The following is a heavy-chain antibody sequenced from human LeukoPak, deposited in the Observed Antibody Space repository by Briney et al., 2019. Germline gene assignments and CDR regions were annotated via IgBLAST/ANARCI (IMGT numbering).Heavy chain of an antibody. V-gene: IGHV3-48*03. J-gene: IGHJ2*01. CDR1: GFTFSSYE. D-gene: IGHD1-1*01. CDR2: ISGSGGTI. Sequence: PGGSLRLSCAASGFTFSSYEMNWVRQAPGKGLEWVSYISGSGGTIHYADSLKGRFTISRDNAKNSLYLQMNSLGAEDTAVYYCARLPTNDWYFDLWGRGTLVTVSS. CDR3: ARLPTNDWYFDL.